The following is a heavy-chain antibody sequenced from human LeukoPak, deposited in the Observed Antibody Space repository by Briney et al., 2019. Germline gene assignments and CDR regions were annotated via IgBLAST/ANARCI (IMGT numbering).Heavy chain of an antibody. CDR2: IYYSGST. D-gene: IGHD3-22*01. CDR3: ARASDYYDSTGYYPVDY. Sequence: PSETLSLTCTVSGGSISSSSYYWGWIRQPPGKGLEWIGSIYYSGSTYYNPSLKSRVTISVDTSKNQFSLKLHSVTAADTAVYYCARASDYYDSTGYYPVDYWGQGTLVTVSS. V-gene: IGHV4-39*07. CDR1: GGSISSSSYY. J-gene: IGHJ4*02.